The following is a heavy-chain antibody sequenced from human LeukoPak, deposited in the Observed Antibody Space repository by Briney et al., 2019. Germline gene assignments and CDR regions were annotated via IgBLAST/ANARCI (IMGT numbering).Heavy chain of an antibody. CDR1: GFTFSSYG. J-gene: IGHJ5*02. CDR3: ARLDGTTLYWFDP. V-gene: IGHV3-21*01. D-gene: IGHD1-7*01. Sequence: GGSLRLSCAASGFTFSSYGMHWVRQAPGKGLEWVSSISSSSYIYYADSVKGRFTISRDNAKNSLYLQMNSLRAEDTAVYYCARLDGTTLYWFDPWGQGTLVTVSS. CDR2: ISSSSYI.